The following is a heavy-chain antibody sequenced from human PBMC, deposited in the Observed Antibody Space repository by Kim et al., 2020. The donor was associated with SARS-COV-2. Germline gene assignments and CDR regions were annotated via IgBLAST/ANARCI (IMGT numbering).Heavy chain of an antibody. CDR3: ARGFPRETTVTTPFDP. D-gene: IGHD4-17*01. CDR2: IYYSGST. J-gene: IGHJ5*02. Sequence: SETLSLTCTVSGGSISSYYWSRIRQPPGKGLEWIGYIYYSGSTNYNPSLKSRVTISVDTSQNQFSLKLSSVTAADTAVYYCARGFPRETTVTTPFDPWGQGTLVTVSS. CDR1: GGSISSYY. V-gene: IGHV4-59*13.